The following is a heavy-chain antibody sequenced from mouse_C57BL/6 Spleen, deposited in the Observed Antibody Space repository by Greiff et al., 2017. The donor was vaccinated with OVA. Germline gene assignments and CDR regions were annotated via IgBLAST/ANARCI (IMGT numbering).Heavy chain of an antibody. D-gene: IGHD4-1*01. CDR2: IYPRSGNT. V-gene: IGHV1-81*01. J-gene: IGHJ3*01. CDR3: ARGTNWDRFAY. Sequence: QVQLKESGAELARPGASVKLSCKASGYTFTSYGISWVKQRTGQGLEWIGEIYPRSGNTYYNEKFKGKATLTADKSSSTAYMELRSLTSEDSAVYFCARGTNWDRFAYWGQGTLVTVSA. CDR1: GYTFTSYG.